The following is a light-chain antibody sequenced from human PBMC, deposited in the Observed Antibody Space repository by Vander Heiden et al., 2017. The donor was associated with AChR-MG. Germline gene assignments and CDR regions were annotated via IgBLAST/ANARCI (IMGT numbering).Light chain of an antibody. CDR2: AAS. CDR3: QQSDRNPRMYT. Sequence: DIQMTQSPSSLSASVGDRVTITCRASQSISSYLNWYQQKPGKAPKLLIYAASSLQRGVQSRFSGSGYGTDFTLTISSLQPEDFATYYCQQSDRNPRMYTFGQWTKLEIK. CDR1: QSISSY. J-gene: IGKJ2*01. V-gene: IGKV1-39*01.